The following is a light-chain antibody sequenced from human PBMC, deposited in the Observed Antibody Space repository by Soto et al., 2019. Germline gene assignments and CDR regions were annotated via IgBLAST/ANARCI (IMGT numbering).Light chain of an antibody. V-gene: IGKV1-39*01. J-gene: IGKJ3*01. CDR2: AAS. Sequence: DFQMTQSPSSLSASVGDTVTTTCRASQDIGTFLNWYQQKPGKAPKLLIYAASDLLSGVSSRFSGSGSSTDFTLTISSLQPEDFATYYCQQSYSTPQITFGPGTKVDMK. CDR3: QQSYSTPQIT. CDR1: QDIGTF.